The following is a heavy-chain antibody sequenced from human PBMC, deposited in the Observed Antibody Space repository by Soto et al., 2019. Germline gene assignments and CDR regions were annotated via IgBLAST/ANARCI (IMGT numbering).Heavy chain of an antibody. CDR2: IGAARDP. CDR1: GFSLSNFD. V-gene: IGHV3-13*05. Sequence: GFLRLSWATAGFSLSNFDMLWVRQVPGKGLEGVSAIGAARDPYYLGSVKGRFTISRENAKNSVYLQMNDLRAGDSAVYYCARAYTGRLPRRADYYYAMDVWGQGTTVTVSS. D-gene: IGHD2-2*02. J-gene: IGHJ6*02. CDR3: ARAYTGRLPRRADYYYAMDV.